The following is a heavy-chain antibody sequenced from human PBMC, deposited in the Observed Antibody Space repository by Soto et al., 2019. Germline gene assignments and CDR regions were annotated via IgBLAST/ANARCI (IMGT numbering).Heavy chain of an antibody. CDR1: GFTLSSHV. Sequence: PGGSLRLSCAASGFTLSSHVMHWVRQAPGKGLEWVAVISYDGNNRYYVESVKGRFTISRDNSKNTLYLEMNSLRTEDTAVYYAARTSSVHYGMDVWGQGTTVTVS. V-gene: IGHV3-30*03. CDR2: ISYDGNNR. CDR3: ARTSSVHYGMDV. D-gene: IGHD2-2*01. J-gene: IGHJ6*02.